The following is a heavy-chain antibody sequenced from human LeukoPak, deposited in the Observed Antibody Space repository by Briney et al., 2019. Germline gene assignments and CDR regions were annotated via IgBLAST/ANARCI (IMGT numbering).Heavy chain of an antibody. Sequence: SETLSLTCTVSGGSISSYYWSWIRQPPGKGLGWIGCVYYSGSTNYNPSLKSRVTISVDTSKNQFSLKLSSVTAADTAVYYCARAVKWELHDAFDIWGRGAMVTVSS. CDR2: VYYSGST. J-gene: IGHJ3*02. D-gene: IGHD1-26*01. V-gene: IGHV4-59*08. CDR1: GGSISSYY. CDR3: ARAVKWELHDAFDI.